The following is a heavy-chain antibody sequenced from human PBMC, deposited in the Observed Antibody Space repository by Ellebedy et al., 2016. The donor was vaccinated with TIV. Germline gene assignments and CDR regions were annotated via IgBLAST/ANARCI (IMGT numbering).Heavy chain of an antibody. CDR2: ISWNSGSK. V-gene: IGHV3-9*03. CDR3: ARGGYSGRYPSYCDY. Sequence: SLKISCAASGFTFDDYAMHWVRQTPGKGLEWVLGISWNSGSKGYADSVKGRFTISRDNSRDTLYLQMGSLRAEDMAVYYCARGGYSGRYPSYCDYWGQGTLVTVSS. D-gene: IGHD1-26*01. CDR1: GFTFDDYA. J-gene: IGHJ4*02.